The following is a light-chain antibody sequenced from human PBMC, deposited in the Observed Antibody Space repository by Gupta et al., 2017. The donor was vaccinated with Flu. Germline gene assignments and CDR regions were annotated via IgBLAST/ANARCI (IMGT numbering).Light chain of an antibody. J-gene: IGKJ4*01. CDR1: QDISNH. V-gene: IGKV1-33*01. CDR2: DAS. Sequence: DIQMTQSPSSLSASVGDRVTITCQASQDISNHLNWYQQKPGKAPKLLIYDASNLETGVPSRCSGSGSGTDFTFTISSLQPEDIATYYCQQYDNLPGTFGGGTKVEIK. CDR3: QQYDNLPGT.